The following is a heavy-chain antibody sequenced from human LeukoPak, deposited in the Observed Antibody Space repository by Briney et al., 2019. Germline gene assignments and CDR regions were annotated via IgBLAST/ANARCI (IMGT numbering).Heavy chain of an antibody. CDR1: GFTFDDYA. J-gene: IGHJ3*02. CDR3: AKVFFPSSSWLQGAFDI. CDR2: ISWNSGSI. V-gene: IGHV3-9*03. D-gene: IGHD6-13*01. Sequence: GGSLRLSCAASGFTFDDYAMHWVRQAPGKGLEWVSGISWNSGSIGYADSVKGRFTISRDNAKNSLYLQMNSLRAEDMALYYCAKVFFPSSSWLQGAFDIWGQGTMVTVSS.